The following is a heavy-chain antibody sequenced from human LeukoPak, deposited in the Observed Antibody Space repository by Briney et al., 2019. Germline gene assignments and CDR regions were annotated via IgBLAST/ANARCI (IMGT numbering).Heavy chain of an antibody. CDR2: IKSKTDGGTT. J-gene: IGHJ3*02. Sequence: GGSLRLSCAASGFTFSNAWMSWVRQAPGKGLEWVGRIKSKTDGGTTDYAAPVKGRFTISRDDSKNTLYLQMNSLKTEDTAVYYCTTDDGSGSYTEGDAFDIWGQGTMVTVSS. CDR1: GFTFSNAW. V-gene: IGHV3-15*01. D-gene: IGHD3-10*01. CDR3: TTDDGSGSYTEGDAFDI.